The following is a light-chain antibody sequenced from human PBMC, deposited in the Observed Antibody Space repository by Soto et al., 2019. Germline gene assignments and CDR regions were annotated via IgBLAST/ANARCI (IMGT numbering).Light chain of an antibody. CDR1: QSFSPSY. V-gene: IGKV3-20*01. CDR2: AES. Sequence: EIVLTHYPATLSLSAGERATLSCSPRQSFSPSYLAWYKNKPGQGPRLLFFAESSRATGVPDRFSGSGSGKDFTLTITRLEPEDSAIYYCQRSGRPPHSFGRGTHLEIK. J-gene: IGKJ2*03. CDR3: QRSGRPPHS.